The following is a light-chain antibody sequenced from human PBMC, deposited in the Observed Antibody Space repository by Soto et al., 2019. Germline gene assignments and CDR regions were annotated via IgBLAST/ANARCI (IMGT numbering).Light chain of an antibody. CDR1: QSVSSSY. Sequence: EIVLTQSPGTLSLSPGERATLSCRASQSVSSSYLAWYQQKPCQAPRLLISGASSRATGIPDRFSGSGSRTDFTLTISRLEPEDFAVYYCQQYGGSPPFTFGHGTKVDIK. J-gene: IGKJ3*01. V-gene: IGKV3-20*01. CDR2: GAS. CDR3: QQYGGSPPFT.